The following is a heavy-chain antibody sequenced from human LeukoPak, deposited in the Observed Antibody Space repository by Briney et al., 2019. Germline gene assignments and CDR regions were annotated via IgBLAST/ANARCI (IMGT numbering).Heavy chain of an antibody. CDR1: GYTFTGYY. CDR3: ARPTFYYDFWSGYSNWFDP. D-gene: IGHD3-3*01. J-gene: IGHJ5*02. CDR2: INPNSGGT. Sequence: ASVKVSCKASGYTFTGYYMHWVRQAPGQGLEWMGWINPNSGGTNYAQKFRGRVTMTRDTSISTAYMELSRLRSDDTAVYYCARPTFYYDFWSGYSNWFDPWGQGTLVTVSS. V-gene: IGHV1-2*02.